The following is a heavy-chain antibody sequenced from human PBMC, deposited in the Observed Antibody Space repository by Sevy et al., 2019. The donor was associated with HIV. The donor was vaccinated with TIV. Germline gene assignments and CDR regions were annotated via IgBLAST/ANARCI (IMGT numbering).Heavy chain of an antibody. CDR2: IYYTGST. CDR3: ARAPPVRSGDDSLNWFDP. J-gene: IGHJ5*02. D-gene: IGHD5-12*01. V-gene: IGHV4-59*01. CDR1: GGSISTYY. Sequence: SETLSLTCTVSGGSISTYYWSWIRQPPGKGLEYIGYIYYTGSTNYNPSLNSRVTISVDTSKNQFSLKLRSVTAVDTAVYYCARAPPVRSGDDSLNWFDPWGQGTLVTV.